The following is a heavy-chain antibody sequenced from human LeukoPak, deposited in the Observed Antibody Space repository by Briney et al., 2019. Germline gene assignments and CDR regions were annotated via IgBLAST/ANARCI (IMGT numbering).Heavy chain of an antibody. CDR2: IRHDGSNK. CDR3: AKDGDWTFDI. Sequence: GGSLRLSCAASGVTFSNSGMHWVRQAPGKGLEWVAYIRHDGSNKFYAESVKGRFTISGDNSMDTAYLQMNSLKTEDTAIYYCAKDGDWTFDIWGQGTMVTVSS. J-gene: IGHJ3*02. CDR1: GVTFSNSG. D-gene: IGHD2-21*02. V-gene: IGHV3-30*02.